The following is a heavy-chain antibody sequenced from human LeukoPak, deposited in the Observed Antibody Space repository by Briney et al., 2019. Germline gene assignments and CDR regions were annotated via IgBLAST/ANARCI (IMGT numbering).Heavy chain of an antibody. Sequence: PGESLKISCQGSGYSFTSYWIGWVRQMPGKGLEWVGFIFPGDSDTRYSPSLQGQVTISADKSISTAYLQWSSLKASDTAMYYCARTSGDYGGNALYFDYWGQGTLVTVSS. V-gene: IGHV5-51*01. D-gene: IGHD4-23*01. CDR1: GYSFTSYW. J-gene: IGHJ4*02. CDR2: IFPGDSDT. CDR3: ARTSGDYGGNALYFDY.